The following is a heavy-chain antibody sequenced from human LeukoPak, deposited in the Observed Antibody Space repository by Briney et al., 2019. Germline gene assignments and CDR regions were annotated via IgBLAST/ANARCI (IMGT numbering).Heavy chain of an antibody. CDR1: GGSISSYY. CDR2: IYYKGTT. CDR3: ARQRFTSSWGFDF. Sequence: SETLSLTCTVSGGSISSYYWSWIRKSPGKGLEWIGYIYYKGTTNYNPSLKSRVTISVDTSKNQFSLKLNSVTAADAAVYYCARQRFTSSWGFDFWGQGTLVTVSS. V-gene: IGHV4-59*08. J-gene: IGHJ4*02. D-gene: IGHD6-13*01.